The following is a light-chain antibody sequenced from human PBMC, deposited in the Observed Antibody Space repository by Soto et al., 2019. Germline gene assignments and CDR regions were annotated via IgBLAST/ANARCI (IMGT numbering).Light chain of an antibody. CDR1: NSDVGGYNS. J-gene: IGLJ1*01. Sequence: QSALTQPASVSGSPGQSITISCTGTNSDVGGYNSVSWYQQHPGKVPKIMIYDVNIRPSGVPDRFYGSKSGNTASLTISGLQAEDEADYYCSSYTSITALVFGAGTKLTVL. CDR3: SSYTSITALV. CDR2: DVN. V-gene: IGLV2-14*01.